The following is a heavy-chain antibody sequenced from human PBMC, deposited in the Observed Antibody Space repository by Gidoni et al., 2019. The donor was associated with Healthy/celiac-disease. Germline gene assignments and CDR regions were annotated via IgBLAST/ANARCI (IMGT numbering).Heavy chain of an antibody. V-gene: IGHV3-7*04. J-gene: IGHJ4*02. CDR2: KQQDGSEK. CDR1: GFTFSSYW. CDR3: ARSRVVVVPAALDY. Sequence: EVQLVESGGGLVQPGGSLRLSCAASGFTFSSYWMRWVRQAPGKGQEWVANKQQDGSEKYSVDSVKGRYTISRDNAKNSLDLQMISLRAEDTAVDYGARSRVVVVPAALDYWGQGTLVTVSS. D-gene: IGHD2-2*01.